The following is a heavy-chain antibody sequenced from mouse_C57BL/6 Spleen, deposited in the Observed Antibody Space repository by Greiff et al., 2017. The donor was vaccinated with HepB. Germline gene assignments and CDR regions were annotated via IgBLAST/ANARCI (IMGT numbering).Heavy chain of an antibody. D-gene: IGHD4-1*01. V-gene: IGHV1-53*01. Sequence: VQLQQPGTELVKPGASVKLSCKASGYTFTSYWMHWVQQRPGQGLEWMGNINPRNGGTNYNEKFKSKATLTVDKSSSTAYMQLSSLTSDDSAVYYCARGSWDGDWFAYWGRGTLVSVSA. CDR3: ARGSWDGDWFAY. CDR2: INPRNGGT. CDR1: GYTFTSYW. J-gene: IGHJ3*01.